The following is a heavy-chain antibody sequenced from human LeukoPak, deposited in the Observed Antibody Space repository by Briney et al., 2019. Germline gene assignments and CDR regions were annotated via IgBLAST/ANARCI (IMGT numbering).Heavy chain of an antibody. V-gene: IGHV1-69*05. CDR2: IIPIFGTA. CDR1: GGTFSSYA. CDR3: ARDWYYYDSSGYGAFDI. D-gene: IGHD3-22*01. J-gene: IGHJ3*02. Sequence: ASVKVSCKASGGTFSSYAISWVRQAPGQGLEWMGGIIPIFGTANYAQKFQGRVTITTDESTSTVYMELSSLRSEDTAVYYCARDWYYYDSSGYGAFDIWGQGTMVTVSS.